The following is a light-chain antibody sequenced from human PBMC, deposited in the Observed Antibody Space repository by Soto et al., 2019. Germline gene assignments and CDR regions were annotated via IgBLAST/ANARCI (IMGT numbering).Light chain of an antibody. J-gene: IGLJ7*01. CDR2: EGS. V-gene: IGLV2-23*01. Sequence: QSALTQPASVSGSPGQSITISCTGTSSDVGSYNLVSWYQQHPGKAPKLMIYEGSKRPSGVSNRFSGSKSGNTASLTISGLQAEGEADYYCCSYAGSSTVFGGGTQLTVL. CDR3: CSYAGSSTV. CDR1: SSDVGSYNL.